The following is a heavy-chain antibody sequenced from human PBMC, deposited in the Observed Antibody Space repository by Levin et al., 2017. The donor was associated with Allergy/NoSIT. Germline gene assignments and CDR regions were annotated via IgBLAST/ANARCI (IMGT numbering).Heavy chain of an antibody. CDR2: ISYDGSNK. CDR1: GFTFSSYA. D-gene: IGHD5-12*01. CDR3: ARDPTNDAFDI. Sequence: GESLKISCAASGFTFSSYAMHWVRQAPGKGLEWVAVISYDGSNKYYADSVKGRFTISRDNSKNTLYLQMNSLRAEDTAVYYCARDPTNDAFDIWGQGTMVTVSS. V-gene: IGHV3-30-3*01. J-gene: IGHJ3*02.